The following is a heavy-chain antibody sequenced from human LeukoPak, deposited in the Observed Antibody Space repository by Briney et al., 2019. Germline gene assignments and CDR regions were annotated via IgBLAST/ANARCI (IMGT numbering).Heavy chain of an antibody. V-gene: IGHV1-3*01. J-gene: IGHJ4*02. CDR3: ARAVDYGADFDY. Sequence: GASVKVSCKASGYTFTTSVMHWVRQAPGQRLEWMGWINAGNGNTKCSQRFQGRVTITRDTSASTAYMELSSLRSEDTAVYYCARAVDYGADFDYWGQGTLVTVSS. CDR2: INAGNGNT. D-gene: IGHD4-17*01. CDR1: GYTFTTSV.